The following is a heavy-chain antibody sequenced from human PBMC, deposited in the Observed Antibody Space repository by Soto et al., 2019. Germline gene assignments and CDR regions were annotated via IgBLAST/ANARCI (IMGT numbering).Heavy chain of an antibody. Sequence: GASVKVSCKASGFTFTSSAVQWVRQARGQRLEWTGWIVVGSGNANYAQKFQERVTITGDMSTSTAYMELSSLRSEDTAVYYCAAESEGRSSSFRKENYYYYYGMDVWGQRTTVTVYS. CDR3: AAESEGRSSSFRKENYYYYYGMDV. D-gene: IGHD6-6*01. V-gene: IGHV1-58*01. CDR2: IVVGSGNA. CDR1: GFTFTSSA. J-gene: IGHJ6*02.